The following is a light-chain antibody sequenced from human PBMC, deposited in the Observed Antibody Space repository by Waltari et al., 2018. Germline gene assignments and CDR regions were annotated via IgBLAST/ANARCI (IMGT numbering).Light chain of an antibody. CDR2: RVS. J-gene: IGKJ2*01. CDR1: QSLVHSDGNTH. CDR3: MQGTHWPYT. V-gene: IGKV2-30*02. Sequence: DVVMTQSPLSLPVTLGPPASISSKSSQSLVHSDGNTHLNWFQQRPGQSPRRLIYRVSNRDSGVPDRFSGSGSGTDFTLKISRGEADDVGVYYCMQGTHWPYTFGQGTKLDIK.